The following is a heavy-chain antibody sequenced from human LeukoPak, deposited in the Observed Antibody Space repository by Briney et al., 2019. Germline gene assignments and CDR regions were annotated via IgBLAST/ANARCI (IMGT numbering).Heavy chain of an antibody. V-gene: IGHV3-7*03. CDR3: ARSGYSHSWDY. CDR2: IKQGGSEK. J-gene: IGHJ4*02. D-gene: IGHD1-26*01. CDR1: GFTFSSYW. Sequence: GGSLRLSCAASGFTFSSYWMSWVRQAPGKGLEWVANIKQGGSEKYYVDSVKGRFTISRDNAKNSLYLQMNSLRGDDTAVYYCARSGYSHSWDYWGQGTLVIVSS.